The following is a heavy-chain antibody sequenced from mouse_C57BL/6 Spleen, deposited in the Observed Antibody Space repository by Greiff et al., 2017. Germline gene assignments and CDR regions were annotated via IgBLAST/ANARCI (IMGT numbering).Heavy chain of an antibody. CDR2: ISDGGSYT. CDR3: ARGGLRPYYYAMDY. Sequence: EVQVVESGGGLVKPGGSLKLSCAASGFTFSSYAMSWVRQTPEKRLEWVATISDGGSYTYYPDNVKGRFTISRDNAKNNLYLQMSHLKSEDTAMYYCARGGLRPYYYAMDYWGQGTSVTVSS. J-gene: IGHJ4*01. CDR1: GFTFSSYA. D-gene: IGHD1-3*01. V-gene: IGHV5-4*01.